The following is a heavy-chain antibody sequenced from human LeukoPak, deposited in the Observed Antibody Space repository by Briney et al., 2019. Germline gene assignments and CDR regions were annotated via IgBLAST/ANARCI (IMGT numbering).Heavy chain of an antibody. J-gene: IGHJ3*02. Sequence: SETLSLTCTVSGGSISSYYWSWIRQPAGKGLEWIGRIYTSGSTNYNPSLKSRVTMSVDTSKNQFSLKLSSVTAADTAVYYCATDICSSTSCYYANDAFDIWGQGTMVTVSS. CDR1: GGSISSYY. CDR3: ATDICSSTSCYYANDAFDI. V-gene: IGHV4-4*07. D-gene: IGHD2-2*01. CDR2: IYTSGST.